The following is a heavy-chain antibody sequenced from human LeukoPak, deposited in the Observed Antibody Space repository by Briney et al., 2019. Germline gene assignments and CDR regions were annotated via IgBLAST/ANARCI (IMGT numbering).Heavy chain of an antibody. J-gene: IGHJ4*02. CDR2: ISSDIRTI. CDR1: GFTFSSYS. CDR3: ARDMGSGWSHPFDY. V-gene: IGHV3-48*01. D-gene: IGHD6-19*01. Sequence: GGSLRLSCAASGFTFSSYSMNWVRQAPGKGLEWVSYISSDIRTIYYADSVKGRFTISRDKAKNSLYLQMNSLRAEDTAVYYCARDMGSGWSHPFDYWGQGTLVTVSS.